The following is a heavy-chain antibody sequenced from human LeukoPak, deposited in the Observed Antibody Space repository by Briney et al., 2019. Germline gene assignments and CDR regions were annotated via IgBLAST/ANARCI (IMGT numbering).Heavy chain of an antibody. V-gene: IGHV3-64*01. CDR3: ARVKGIVAHYYYYGMDV. CDR1: GFTFSSYA. D-gene: IGHD1-26*01. Sequence: GGSLRLSCAASGFTFSSYAMHWVRQAPGKGLEYVSAISSNGGSTYYANSVKGRFTISRDNSKNTLYLQMGSLRAEDMAVYYCARVKGIVAHYYYYGMDVWGQGTTVTVSS. J-gene: IGHJ6*02. CDR2: ISSNGGST.